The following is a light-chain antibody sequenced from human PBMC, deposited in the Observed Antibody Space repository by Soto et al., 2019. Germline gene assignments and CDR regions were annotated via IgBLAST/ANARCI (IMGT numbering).Light chain of an antibody. J-gene: IGKJ5*01. CDR2: GAS. V-gene: IGKV3-15*01. CDR3: QQYNNWPSIT. CDR1: QSVSSN. Sequence: EIVMTQSPATLSVSPGERAPLSCRASQSVSSNLAWYQQKPGQAPRLLIYGASTRATGIPARLSGSGSGTEFTLTISSLQSEDFAVYYCQQYNNWPSITFGQGTRLEIK.